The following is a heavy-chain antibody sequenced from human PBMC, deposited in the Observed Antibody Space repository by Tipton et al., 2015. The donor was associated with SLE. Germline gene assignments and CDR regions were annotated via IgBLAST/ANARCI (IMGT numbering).Heavy chain of an antibody. CDR3: ARDIAGYYFDY. J-gene: IGHJ4*02. V-gene: IGHV3-53*05. CDR1: GFTVSSNY. D-gene: IGHD3-10*01. CDR2: IYSGGST. Sequence: SLRLSCAASGFTVSSNYMSWVRQAPGKGLEWVSVIYSGGSTYYADPVKGRFTISRDNSKNTLYLQMNSLRAEDTAVYYCARDIAGYYFDYWGQGTLVTVSS.